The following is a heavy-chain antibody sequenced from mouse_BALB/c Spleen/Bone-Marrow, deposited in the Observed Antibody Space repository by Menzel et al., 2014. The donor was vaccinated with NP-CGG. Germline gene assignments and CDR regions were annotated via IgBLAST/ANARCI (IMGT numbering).Heavy chain of an antibody. CDR3: ALYYRYDCFDY. V-gene: IGHV1-7*01. Sequence: QVQLQQSGAELAKPGASVKMSCKASGYTFTSYWMHWVKQRPGQGLEWIGYINPSTTYSAYNQKFKDKATLTADKSSSTPYMQLSSLTAEDSAVYYCALYYRYDCFDYWGQGTPLTVSS. J-gene: IGHJ2*01. CDR2: INPSTTYS. CDR1: GYTFTSYW. D-gene: IGHD2-14*01.